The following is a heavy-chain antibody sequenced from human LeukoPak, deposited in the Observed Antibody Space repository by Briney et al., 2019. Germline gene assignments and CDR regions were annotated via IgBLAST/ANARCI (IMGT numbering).Heavy chain of an antibody. CDR2: VSHSGIT. V-gene: IGHV4-39*06. CDR3: ARLVIP. J-gene: IGHJ5*02. Sequence: SETLSLTCTVSGGSISSGDYYWGWIRQPPGKGLEWLGSVSHSGITYYNSSLNSRVTISVDTSKNQFPLKVNSVTAADTAVYYCARLVIPWGQGILVTVSS. D-gene: IGHD3-10*01. CDR1: GGSISSGDYY.